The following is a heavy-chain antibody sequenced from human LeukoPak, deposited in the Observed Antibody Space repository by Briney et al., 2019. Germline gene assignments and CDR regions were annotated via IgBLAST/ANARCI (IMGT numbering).Heavy chain of an antibody. Sequence: SETLSLTCIVSGGSISSYYWSWIRQPPGKGLEWIGYIYYSGSTNYNPSLKSRVTISVDTSKNQFSLKLRSVTAADTAVYYCAGSRDKKYYFDYWGQGTLVTVSS. D-gene: IGHD1-26*01. CDR2: IYYSGST. CDR1: GGSISSYY. CDR3: AGSRDKKYYFDY. V-gene: IGHV4-59*01. J-gene: IGHJ4*02.